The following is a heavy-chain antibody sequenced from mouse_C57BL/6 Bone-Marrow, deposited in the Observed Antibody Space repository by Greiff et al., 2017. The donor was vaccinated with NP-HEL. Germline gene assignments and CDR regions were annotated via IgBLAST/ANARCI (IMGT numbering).Heavy chain of an antibody. CDR3: ARGKAGYFDV. CDR2: IYPGGGYT. J-gene: IGHJ1*03. Sequence: QVQLKQSGAELVRPGTSVKMSCTASGYTFTNYWIGWAKQRPGHGLEWIGDIYPGGGYTYHNAKFKGKATLTADKSSSTAYMQFSSLTSEDSAIYYCARGKAGYFDVWGTGTTVTVSS. V-gene: IGHV1-63*01. CDR1: GYTFTNYW.